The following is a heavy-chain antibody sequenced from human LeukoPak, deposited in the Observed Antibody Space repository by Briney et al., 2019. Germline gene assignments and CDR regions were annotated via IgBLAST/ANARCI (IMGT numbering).Heavy chain of an antibody. V-gene: IGHV4-39*01. CDR1: GGSISNSSYY. CDR2: IYYSGST. J-gene: IGHJ4*02. Sequence: PSETLSLTCTVSGGSISNSSYYWGWIRPPPGKGLEWIGSIYYSGSTYYNPSLKSRVTISVDTSKNQFSLKLTSVAAADTAVYYCARRSITGTPFDYWGQGTLVTVSS. D-gene: IGHD1-1*01. CDR3: ARRSITGTPFDY.